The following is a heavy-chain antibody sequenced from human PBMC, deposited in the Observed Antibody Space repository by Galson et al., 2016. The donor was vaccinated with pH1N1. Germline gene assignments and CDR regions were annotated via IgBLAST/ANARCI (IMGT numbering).Heavy chain of an antibody. D-gene: IGHD3-22*01. CDR1: GFTFEDFA. CDR3: VKDRAFYYDSNGYDYAFDI. J-gene: IGHJ3*02. CDR2: ISWNRGAI. Sequence: LRLSCAASGFTFEDFALHWARQGPGKGLEWVSGISWNRGAIDYAESVKGRFTISRDNAKNSLYLQMDSLRAEDTALYYCVKDRAFYYDSNGYDYAFDIWGQGTMVTVAS. V-gene: IGHV3-9*01.